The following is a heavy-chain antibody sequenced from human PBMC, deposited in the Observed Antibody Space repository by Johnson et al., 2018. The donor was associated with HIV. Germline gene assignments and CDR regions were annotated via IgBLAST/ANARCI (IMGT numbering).Heavy chain of an antibody. Sequence: VQLVESGGGLVQPGGSLRLSCAVSGFTFSSYAMSWVRQAPGKGLEWVSAISGRGGSTYYADSVKGRFTISRDNSKNTLYLQMTSLRAEDTAVYYCAKDNYYYDSSGYYPDAFDIWGQGTMVTVSS. D-gene: IGHD3-22*01. CDR1: GFTFSSYA. CDR3: AKDNYYYDSSGYYPDAFDI. J-gene: IGHJ3*02. V-gene: IGHV3-23*04. CDR2: ISGRGGST.